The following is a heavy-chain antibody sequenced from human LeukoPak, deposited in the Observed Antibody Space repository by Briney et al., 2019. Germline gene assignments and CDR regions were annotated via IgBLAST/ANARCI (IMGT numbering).Heavy chain of an antibody. CDR2: INPSTGGT. J-gene: IGHJ4*02. CDR3: TREVSLY. CDR1: GYTFTAYY. Sequence: RASVKVSCKASGYTFTAYYMHWVRQAPGQGLEWMGRINPSTGGTNYAQKFQGRVTMTRDTSISTAYMELSWLRSDDTAVYYCTREVSLYWGQGTLVTASS. V-gene: IGHV1-2*06. D-gene: IGHD3-16*02.